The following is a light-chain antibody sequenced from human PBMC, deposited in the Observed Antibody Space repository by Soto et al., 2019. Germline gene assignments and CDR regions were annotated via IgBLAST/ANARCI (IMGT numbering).Light chain of an antibody. J-gene: IGKJ2*01. CDR3: QQSYSIPFT. CDR1: QSISSY. V-gene: IGKV1-39*01. CDR2: AAS. Sequence: DIQMTQSPSSLSASVGDRVTITCRASQSISSYLNWYQQKPWKAPELLIYAASSLQSGVPSRFSGSGSGTDFTLTISSLQPEDFATYYCQQSYSIPFTFGQGTSLEIK.